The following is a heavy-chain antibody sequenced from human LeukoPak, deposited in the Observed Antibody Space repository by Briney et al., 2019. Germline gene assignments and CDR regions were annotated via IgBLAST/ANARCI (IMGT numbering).Heavy chain of an antibody. CDR1: GFTFSSYS. Sequence: SGGSLSLSCAASGFTFSSYSMNGVRQAPGKGLEWVSYISSSSSTIYYADSVKGRFTISRNNAKNSLYLQMNSLRAEDTAVYYCAKDMHIVVVTAIGLDYWGQGTLVTVSS. J-gene: IGHJ4*02. CDR3: AKDMHIVVVTAIGLDY. V-gene: IGHV3-48*04. CDR2: ISSSSSTI. D-gene: IGHD2-21*02.